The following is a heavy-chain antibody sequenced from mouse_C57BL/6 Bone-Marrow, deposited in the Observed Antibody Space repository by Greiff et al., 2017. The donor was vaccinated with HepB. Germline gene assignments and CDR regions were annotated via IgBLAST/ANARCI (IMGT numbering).Heavy chain of an antibody. CDR2: INYDGSST. D-gene: IGHD2-3*01. CDR1: GFTFSDYY. J-gene: IGHJ1*03. Sequence: EVMLVESEGGLVQPGSSMKLSCTASGFTFSDYYMAWVRQVPEKGLEWVANINYDGSSTYYLDSLKSRFIISRDNAKNILYLQMSSLKSEDTATYYCARDQRWLLVYWYFDVWGTGTTVTVSS. CDR3: ARDQRWLLVYWYFDV. V-gene: IGHV5-16*01.